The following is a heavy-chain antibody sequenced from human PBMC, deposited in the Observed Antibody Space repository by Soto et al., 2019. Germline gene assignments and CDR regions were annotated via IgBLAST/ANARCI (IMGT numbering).Heavy chain of an antibody. CDR2: ISGGGGGT. CDR1: GFTFGSYA. V-gene: IGHV3-23*01. D-gene: IGHD4-17*01. J-gene: IGHJ3*02. Sequence: EVQLLESGGGLVQPGGSLRLSCAASGFTFGSYAMNWVRQAPGKGLEWVSGISGGGGGTYYADSVKGRFTISTDHSKNTLYLQMNSLRVEDTAVYYYAKGQTYGRDATGHDAFDIWGQGTMVTVSS. CDR3: AKGQTYGRDATGHDAFDI.